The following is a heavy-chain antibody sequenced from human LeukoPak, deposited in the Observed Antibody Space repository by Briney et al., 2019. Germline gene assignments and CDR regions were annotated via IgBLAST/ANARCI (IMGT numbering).Heavy chain of an antibody. J-gene: IGHJ5*02. D-gene: IGHD3-22*01. CDR1: GYTFSGYY. V-gene: IGHV1-69*06. Sequence: SVKVSCKTSGYTFSGYYIHWVRQAPGQGLEWMGGIIPIFGTANYAQKFQGRVTITADKSTSTAYMELSSLRSEDTAVYYCARADYYDSSGYDPWGQGTLVTVSS. CDR2: IIPIFGTA. CDR3: ARADYYDSSGYDP.